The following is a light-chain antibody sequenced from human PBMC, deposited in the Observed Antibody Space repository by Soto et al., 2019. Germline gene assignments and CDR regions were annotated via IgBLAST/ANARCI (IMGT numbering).Light chain of an antibody. CDR2: KAS. V-gene: IGKV1-5*03. CDR3: QQYYSYWT. CDR1: QSISSW. Sequence: DIQMTQSPSTLSASVGDRVTITCRASQSISSWLAWYQQKPGKAPKLLIYKASSLESGVQSRFSGSGSGTEFTLTISSLQPDDFATYYCQQYYSYWTFGQGTKVEIK. J-gene: IGKJ1*01.